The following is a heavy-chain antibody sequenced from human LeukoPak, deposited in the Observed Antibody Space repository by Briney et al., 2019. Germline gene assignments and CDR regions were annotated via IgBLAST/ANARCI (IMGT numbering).Heavy chain of an antibody. D-gene: IGHD3-3*01. CDR2: IYHSGST. Sequence: PSETLPLTCAVSGYSISSGYYWGWIRQPPGKGLEWIGSIYHSGSTYYNPSLKSRVTISVDTSKNQFSLKLSSVTAADTAVYYCARHDDFWSGYRHFDYWGQGTLVTVSS. CDR3: ARHDDFWSGYRHFDY. CDR1: GYSISSGYY. V-gene: IGHV4-38-2*01. J-gene: IGHJ4*02.